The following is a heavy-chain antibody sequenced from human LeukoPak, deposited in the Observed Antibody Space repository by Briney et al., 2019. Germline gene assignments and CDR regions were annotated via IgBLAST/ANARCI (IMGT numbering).Heavy chain of an antibody. D-gene: IGHD3-22*01. J-gene: IGHJ3*02. CDR3: ARDQYYDSRGYYYGDAFDI. CDR1: GYTFTGYY. Sequence: GASVKVSCKASGYTFTGYYMHWVRQAPGQGLEWMGWINPNSGGTNYAQKFQGRVTMTRDTSISTAYMELSRLRSDDTAVYYCARDQYYDSRGYYYGDAFDIWGQGTMVTVSS. V-gene: IGHV1-2*02. CDR2: INPNSGGT.